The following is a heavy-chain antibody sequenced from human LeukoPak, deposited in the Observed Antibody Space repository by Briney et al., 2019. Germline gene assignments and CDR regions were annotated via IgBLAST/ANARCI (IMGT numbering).Heavy chain of an antibody. CDR2: ISGSGAKR. J-gene: IGHJ4*02. V-gene: IGHV3-23*01. CDR3: AKEASTYEPHY. D-gene: IGHD2-2*01. Sequence: GGSLRLSCAASGFTFSNYGMTWVRQAPGKGLEWVSAISGSGAKRFYADSVKGRFTISRDNSKNTLYLQMNSLRAEDTAVYFCAKEASTYEPHYWGQGTLVTVSS. CDR1: GFTFSNYG.